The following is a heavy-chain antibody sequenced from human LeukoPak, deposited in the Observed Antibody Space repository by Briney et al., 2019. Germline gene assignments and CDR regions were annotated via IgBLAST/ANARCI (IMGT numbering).Heavy chain of an antibody. J-gene: IGHJ6*04. CDR3: AELGITMIGGV. V-gene: IGHV3-69-1*02. D-gene: IGHD3-10*02. CDR2: ISSSGSI. Sequence: GGSLRLSCAASGFTFSDNYMSWVRQAPGKGLEWVSYISSSGSIYYADSVKGRFTISRDNAKNSLYLQMNSLRAEDTAVYYCAELGITMIGGVWGKGTTVTISS. CDR1: GFTFSDNY.